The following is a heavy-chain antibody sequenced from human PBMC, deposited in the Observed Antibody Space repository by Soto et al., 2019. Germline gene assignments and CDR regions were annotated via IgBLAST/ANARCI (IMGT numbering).Heavy chain of an antibody. D-gene: IGHD3-22*01. CDR3: ARVGNSRGYYSVNWFDP. V-gene: IGHV1-3*01. CDR2: INASNGNT. Sequence: SVKISCKASGYTFSTYAIHCVRQAAAQRLEWMGWINASNGNTKYSQKFQGRVTITRDTSASTAYMEVSSLRSEDTAVYYCARVGNSRGYYSVNWFDPWGQGTLVTVSS. CDR1: GYTFSTYA. J-gene: IGHJ5*02.